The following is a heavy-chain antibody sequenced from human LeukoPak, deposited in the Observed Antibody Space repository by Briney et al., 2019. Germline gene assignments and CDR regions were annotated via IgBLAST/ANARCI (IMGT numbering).Heavy chain of an antibody. CDR2: ISAGGGST. V-gene: IGHV3-23*01. CDR3: ARAPVRGAVAGVDY. Sequence: GGSLRLSCAASGLTFSDYSMTWVRQAPGKGLFWVSGISAGGGSTYYADSVKGRFTISRDNSRSTVSLQMDSLRGEDTAVYYCARAPVRGAVAGVDYWGQGTLVTVSS. J-gene: IGHJ4*02. D-gene: IGHD6-19*01. CDR1: GLTFSDYS.